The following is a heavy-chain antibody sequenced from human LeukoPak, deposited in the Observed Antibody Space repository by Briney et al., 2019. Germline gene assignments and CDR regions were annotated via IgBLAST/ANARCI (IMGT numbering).Heavy chain of an antibody. CDR3: ARSPLSSSGWYRADF. J-gene: IGHJ4*02. CDR2: IDSSGST. Sequence: SGTLSLTRTVSGVSIRSYYWNWIRQPAGKGLEWIGRIDSSGSTTYSPSLRSRVTMSVDSSKSQISLNLNSVTAADTAMYYCARSPLSSSGWYRADFWGQGTLVTVSS. D-gene: IGHD6-19*01. CDR1: GVSIRSYY. V-gene: IGHV4-4*07.